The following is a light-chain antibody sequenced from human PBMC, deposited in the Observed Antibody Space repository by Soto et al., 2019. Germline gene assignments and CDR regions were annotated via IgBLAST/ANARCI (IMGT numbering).Light chain of an antibody. Sequence: QSALTQPASVSGSPGQSITISCTGTSSDVRGYDHVSWYQQHPGKAPKLIIYDVTVRPSGISRRFSGSKSDNTASLAVSGLQPEDEADYYCSSYTNKDTLLFGGGTKLTVL. CDR2: DVT. J-gene: IGLJ3*02. CDR1: SSDVRGYDH. CDR3: SSYTNKDTLL. V-gene: IGLV2-14*03.